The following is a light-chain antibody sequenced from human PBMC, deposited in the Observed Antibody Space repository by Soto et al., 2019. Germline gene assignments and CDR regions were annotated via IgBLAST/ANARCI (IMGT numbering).Light chain of an antibody. CDR3: QSFDSSLSGYV. CDR2: ANS. Sequence: QSALTQSPSVSGAPGQSVAISCTGSSSNIGAGYDVNWYQQIPGTAPKLLIFANSDRPSGVPDRFSGSKSGTSASLAITGLQAEDEADYYCQSFDSSLSGYVFGTGTKVIVL. J-gene: IGLJ1*01. CDR1: SSNIGAGYD. V-gene: IGLV1-40*01.